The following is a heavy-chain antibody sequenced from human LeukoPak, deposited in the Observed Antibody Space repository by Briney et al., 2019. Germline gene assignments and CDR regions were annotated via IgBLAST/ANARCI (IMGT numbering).Heavy chain of an antibody. CDR3: ARRTGGYCSSTSCPPLDI. CDR2: IDPSDSYT. V-gene: IGHV5-10-1*01. Sequence: GESLKISCKGSGYTFTSYWINWVRQVPGKGLEWMGRIDPSDSYTTYSPSFQGHVTISADKSISTASLQWSSLKASDTAMYYCARRTGGYCSSTSCPPLDIWGQGTMVTVSS. D-gene: IGHD2-2*01. J-gene: IGHJ3*02. CDR1: GYTFTSYW.